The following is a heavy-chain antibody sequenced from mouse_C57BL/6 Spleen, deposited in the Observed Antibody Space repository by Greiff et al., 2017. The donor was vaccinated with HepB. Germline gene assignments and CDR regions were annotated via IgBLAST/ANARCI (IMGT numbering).Heavy chain of an antibody. V-gene: IGHV1-4*01. CDR1: GYTFTSYT. CDR2: INPSSGYT. J-gene: IGHJ1*03. Sequence: VKLQQSGAELARPGASVKMSCKASGYTFTSYTMHWVKQRPGQGLEWIGYINPSSGYTKYNQKFKDKATLTADKSSSTAYMQLSSLTSEDSAVYYCARLESRYWYFDVWGTGTTVTVSS. CDR3: ARLESRYWYFDV. D-gene: IGHD1-1*01.